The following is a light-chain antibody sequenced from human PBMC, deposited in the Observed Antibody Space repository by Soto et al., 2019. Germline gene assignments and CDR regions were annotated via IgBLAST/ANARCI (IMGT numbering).Light chain of an antibody. V-gene: IGKV3-20*01. Sequence: EIILTQSPGTLSLSPGERATLSFRASQSVSNGYLAWDQHKPGQAPRLLILGASTRATGIPDRFSGSGSGADFTLTIGRLEPEDFAIYYCQQYGSSPQTFGQGTRLEIK. CDR3: QQYGSSPQT. J-gene: IGKJ5*01. CDR2: GAS. CDR1: QSVSNGY.